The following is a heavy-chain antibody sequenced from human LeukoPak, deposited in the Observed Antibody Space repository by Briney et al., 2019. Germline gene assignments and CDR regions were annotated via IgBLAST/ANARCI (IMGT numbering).Heavy chain of an antibody. CDR2: MNYLGGST. J-gene: IGHJ6*03. Sequence: GGSLRLSRAGSGFALDDYGLSWVRQAPRKGLKGVSGMNYLGGSTGHADSVRGRFTVSRDNAQNSLFLQIVSLRDDDTDLYFCARHNRGEQLAHYYYMDVWGEGTTVIVSS. CDR3: ARHNRGEQLAHYYYMDV. D-gene: IGHD6-6*01. CDR1: GFALDDYG. V-gene: IGHV3-20*04.